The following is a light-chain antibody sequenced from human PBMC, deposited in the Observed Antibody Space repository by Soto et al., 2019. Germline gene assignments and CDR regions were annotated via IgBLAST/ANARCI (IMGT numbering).Light chain of an antibody. CDR1: SSNIGAGYA. V-gene: IGLV1-40*01. Sequence: QSVLTQPPSVSGAPGQRVTISCTGSSSNIGAGYAVHWDQQLPGTAPKLLIYIDNTRPSGVPDRFSGSRSGTSASLAITGLQAEDEADYYCQSYDSSLSGRVFGGGTKLTVL. CDR2: IDN. J-gene: IGLJ3*02. CDR3: QSYDSSLSGRV.